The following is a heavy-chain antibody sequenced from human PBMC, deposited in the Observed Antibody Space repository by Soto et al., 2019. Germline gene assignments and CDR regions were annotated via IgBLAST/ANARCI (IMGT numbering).Heavy chain of an antibody. J-gene: IGHJ4*02. CDR2: IYYSGST. D-gene: IGHD3-10*01. CDR3: ARDVIDYYGSGSLFDY. CDR1: GGSISSGGYY. V-gene: IGHV4-31*01. Sequence: QVQLQESGPGLVKPSQTLSLTCTVSGGSISSGGYYWSWIRQHPGKGLEWIGYIYYSGSTYYNPSLKSXVXXXXXXXXXXXXXXXXXXXXXXXXXXYCARDVIDYYGSGSLFDYWGQGTLVTVSS.